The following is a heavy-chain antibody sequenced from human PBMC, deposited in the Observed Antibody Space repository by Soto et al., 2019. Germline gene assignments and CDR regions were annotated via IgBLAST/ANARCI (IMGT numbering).Heavy chain of an antibody. Sequence: QVQQQESGPGLVKPSETLSLTCTVSGVYISSYYWSWIRQPPGKGLARLGYIYDSGPANYNPSLKSRVTIEVDTSKNQFSLNVSSVTAADTATYYCYGSGGIWGQGTLVTVSS. V-gene: IGHV4-59*01. CDR3: YGSGGI. CDR2: IYDSGPA. CDR1: GVYISSYY. J-gene: IGHJ4*02. D-gene: IGHD1-26*01.